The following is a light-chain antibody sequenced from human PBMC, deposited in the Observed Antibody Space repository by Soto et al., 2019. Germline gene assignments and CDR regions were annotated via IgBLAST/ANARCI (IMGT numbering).Light chain of an antibody. Sequence: EIVLTHSPGTLSLSPCEGAALPSRASQSVSSSYLAWYQQKPGQAPRLLIYDASKRATGIPARFSGSGFGTDYTLTISSLEPEDFAVYYCQQRSKWRTFGQGTKVDIK. V-gene: IGKV3D-20*02. CDR3: QQRSKWRT. CDR2: DAS. CDR1: QSVSSSY. J-gene: IGKJ1*01.